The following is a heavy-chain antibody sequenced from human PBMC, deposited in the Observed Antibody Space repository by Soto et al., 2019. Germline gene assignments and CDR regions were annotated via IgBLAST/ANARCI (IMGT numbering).Heavy chain of an antibody. J-gene: IGHJ4*02. D-gene: IGHD3-10*01. CDR2: ISYDGSNK. CDR1: GFTFTSYG. CDR3: AKVSTLPPRFGEFLYGYFDY. V-gene: IGHV3-30*18. Sequence: QVQLVESGGGVVQPGRSLRLSCAASGFTFTSYGMHWVRQPPGKGLEWVAVISYDGSNKYYADSVKGRFTISRDNSKNTLYLQMNSLRAEDTAVYYCAKVSTLPPRFGEFLYGYFDYWGQGTLVTVSS.